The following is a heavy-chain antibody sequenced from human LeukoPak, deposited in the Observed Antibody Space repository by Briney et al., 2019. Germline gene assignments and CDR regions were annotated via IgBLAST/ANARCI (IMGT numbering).Heavy chain of an antibody. CDR3: ARDSSSWSY. CDR1: GGSISSYY. J-gene: IGHJ4*02. Sequence: SETLSLTCTVSGGSISSYYWSWSRPPPGKGLEWIGYIYYSGSTNYNPTLKSRVTISVDTSKNQFSLKLSSVTAADTAVYYCARDSSSWSYWGQGTLVTVSS. V-gene: IGHV4-59*01. CDR2: IYYSGST. D-gene: IGHD6-13*01.